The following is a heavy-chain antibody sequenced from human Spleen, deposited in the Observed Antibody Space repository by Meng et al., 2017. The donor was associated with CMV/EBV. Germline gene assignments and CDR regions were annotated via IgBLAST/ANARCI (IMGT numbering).Heavy chain of an antibody. V-gene: IGHV3-48*04. Sequence: GGSLRLSCAASGFTFSSYSMNWVRQAPGKGLEWVSYISTGGTTIYYADSVKGRFTISRDNAKNSLYLQMNSLRAEDTAVYYCAKIWAFGGVVADYWGQGTLVTVSS. J-gene: IGHJ4*02. CDR1: GFTFSSYS. CDR3: AKIWAFGGVVADY. CDR2: ISTGGTTI. D-gene: IGHD3-16*02.